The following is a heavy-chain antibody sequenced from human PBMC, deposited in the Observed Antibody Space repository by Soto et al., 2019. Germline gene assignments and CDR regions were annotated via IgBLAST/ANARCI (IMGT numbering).Heavy chain of an antibody. J-gene: IGHJ4*02. V-gene: IGHV1-2*02. CDR3: AREEQTGGHYYLHX. CDR2: ISPNSGGP. Sequence: ASLKVCCKASGYTFTGYYIHWVRQAPGQGLEWMGSISPNSGGPNYAKRFKGRVTMTRDTSMTTVYMERSGLTSEETAVYYCAREEQTGGHYYLHXWGQVTLVTVSX. D-gene: IGHD7-27*01. CDR1: GYTFTGYY.